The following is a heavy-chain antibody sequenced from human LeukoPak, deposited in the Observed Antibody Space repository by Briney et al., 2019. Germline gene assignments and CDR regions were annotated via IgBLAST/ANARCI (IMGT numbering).Heavy chain of an antibody. D-gene: IGHD4-17*01. CDR3: ARETGSAVGSTDFDY. CDR1: GSTFSGYA. J-gene: IGHJ4*02. CDR2: MSYDGSNK. V-gene: IGHV3-30-3*01. Sequence: PGGSLRLSCAASGSTFSGYAMHWVRQAPGKGLEWVSVMSYDGSNKYYADSVKGRFTISRDNSKNTLYLQMNSLRAEDTAVYYCARETGSAVGSTDFDYWGQGTLVTVSS.